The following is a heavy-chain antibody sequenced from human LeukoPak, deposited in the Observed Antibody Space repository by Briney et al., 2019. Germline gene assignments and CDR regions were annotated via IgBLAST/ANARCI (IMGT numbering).Heavy chain of an antibody. CDR1: GFTFDDYA. CDR2: ISWDGGST. CDR3: AKDRGWDGSGHDAFDI. J-gene: IGHJ3*02. Sequence: GGSLRLSCAASGFTFDDYAMHWVRQAPGKGLEWVSLISWDGGSTYYADSVKGRFTISRDNSKNSLYLQMNSLGAEDTALYYCAKDRGWDGSGHDAFDIWGQGTMVTVFS. V-gene: IGHV3-43D*04. D-gene: IGHD3-10*01.